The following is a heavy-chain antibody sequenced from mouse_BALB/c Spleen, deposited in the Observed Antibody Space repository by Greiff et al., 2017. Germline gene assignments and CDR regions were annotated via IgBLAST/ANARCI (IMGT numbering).Heavy chain of an antibody. CDR2: IFPGTGTT. CDR1: CYTFTSYW. Sequence: QVQLQQSGAELVKPGASVKLSCKTSCYTFTSYWIQWVKQRPGQGLGWIGEIFPGTGTTYYNEKFKGKATLTIDTSPSTAYMQLSSLTSEDSAVYFCARWGGGYAFDYWGQGTTLTVSS. CDR3: ARWGGGYAFDY. V-gene: IGHV1S132*01. D-gene: IGHD1-2*01. J-gene: IGHJ2*01.